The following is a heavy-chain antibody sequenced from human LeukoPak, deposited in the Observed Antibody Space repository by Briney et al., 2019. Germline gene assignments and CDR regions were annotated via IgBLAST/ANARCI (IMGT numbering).Heavy chain of an antibody. CDR3: ARDRGGYSSPYYFDH. J-gene: IGHJ4*02. CDR1: GYTFTGHY. D-gene: IGHD5-18*01. Sequence: GASVKVSCKASGYTFTGHYMHWVRQAPGQGLEWMGRINPNSCGTNYAQKFQGRVTMTRDTSISTAYMELSRLRSDDTAVYYCARDRGGYSSPYYFDHWGQGTLVTVSS. CDR2: INPNSCGT. V-gene: IGHV1-2*06.